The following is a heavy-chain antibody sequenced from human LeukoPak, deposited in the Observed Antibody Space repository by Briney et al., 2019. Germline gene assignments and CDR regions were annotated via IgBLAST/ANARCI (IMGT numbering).Heavy chain of an antibody. CDR3: AIRAAVAGWGFDY. J-gene: IGHJ4*02. D-gene: IGHD6-19*01. Sequence: ASVKVTCKTSGYTFSSYYLHWVRQVPGQGLEWMGWINPKTGGTDYAQKFQGRVTMTRNTTITTGYMELSRLRSDDTAVYYCAIRAAVAGWGFDYWGQGTLVTVSS. CDR1: GYTFSSYY. CDR2: INPKTGGT. V-gene: IGHV1-2*02.